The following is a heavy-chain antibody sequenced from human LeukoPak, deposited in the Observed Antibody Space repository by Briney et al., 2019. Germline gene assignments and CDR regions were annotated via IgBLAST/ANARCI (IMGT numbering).Heavy chain of an antibody. D-gene: IGHD1-20*01. J-gene: IGHJ3*02. CDR1: GGSISSYY. CDR2: MYYIGST. CDR3: ARGLITENAFDI. V-gene: IGHV4-59*01. Sequence: SETLSLTCTVSGGSISSYYWSWIRQPPGKGLEWIGYMYYIGSTNYNPSLKSRFTISINTSKNQYSLKLSAVTAADTAVYYCARGLITENAFDIWGQGTMVTVSS.